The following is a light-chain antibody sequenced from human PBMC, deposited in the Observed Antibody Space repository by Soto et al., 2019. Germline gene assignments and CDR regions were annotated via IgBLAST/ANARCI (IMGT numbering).Light chain of an antibody. CDR3: QQYGGT. J-gene: IGKJ3*01. CDR2: GAS. V-gene: IGKV3-20*01. Sequence: EILLTQSPGTLSLSPGERATLSCRASQSVSSSYLAWYQQKPGQAPRLLIYGASSRATGIPDRFSGSGSGTDFTLTISRLEPEDFAVYYCQQYGGTFGPGTKVDIK. CDR1: QSVSSSY.